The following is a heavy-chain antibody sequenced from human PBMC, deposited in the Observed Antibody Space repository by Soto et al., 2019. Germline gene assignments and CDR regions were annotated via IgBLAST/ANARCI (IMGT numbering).Heavy chain of an antibody. CDR2: VHYSWGS. CDR3: ARQGFGALHGLVEV. D-gene: IGHD3-10*01. V-gene: IGHV4-59*08. CDR1: GGSISSYH. J-gene: IGHJ6*02. Sequence: QVQLQESGPGLVKPSETLSLSCTVSGGSISSYHWSWIRQTPGKGLEWIGYVHYSWGSNYNPSLKSRVAISLDTSKGQVSLKLTSVTATETAGYYCARQGFGALHGLVEVWGQGTRVTVSS.